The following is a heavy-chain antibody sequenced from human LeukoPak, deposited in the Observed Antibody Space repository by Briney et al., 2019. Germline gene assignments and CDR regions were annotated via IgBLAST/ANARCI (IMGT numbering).Heavy chain of an antibody. V-gene: IGHV4-59*08. CDR3: ARHSVTKMIDY. D-gene: IGHD4-11*01. Sequence: PSETLSLTCTVSGGSISSYYWSWIRQPPGKGLEWIGYIYYSGSTNYNPSLKSRVTISVDTSKNQFSLKLSSVTAADTAVNYCARHSVTKMIDYWGQGTLVTVSS. CDR1: GGSISSYY. CDR2: IYYSGST. J-gene: IGHJ4*02.